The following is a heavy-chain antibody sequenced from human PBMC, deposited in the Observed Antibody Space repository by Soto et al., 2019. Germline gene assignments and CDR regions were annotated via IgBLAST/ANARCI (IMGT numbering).Heavy chain of an antibody. J-gene: IGHJ1*01. D-gene: IGHD3-22*01. CDR2: IHNNGST. Sequence: SETLSLTCAVSGYSISSGYYWGWIRQPPGKGLEWIGSIHNNGSTYYNASLKSRVTISVDTSKNQFSLKLSSVTAADTAVYYCVRLTYYYDGSGYSAEYFHHWGQGTLVTVS. CDR1: GYSISSGYY. CDR3: VRLTYYYDGSGYSAEYFHH. V-gene: IGHV4-38-2*01.